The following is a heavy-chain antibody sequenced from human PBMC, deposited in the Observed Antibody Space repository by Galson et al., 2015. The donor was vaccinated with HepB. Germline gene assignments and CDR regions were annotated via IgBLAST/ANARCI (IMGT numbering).Heavy chain of an antibody. Sequence: SLRLSCAASGFTFNSYNMNWVRQAPGKGLEGVSSIRSSGSYISYAGSVKGRFTISRDHAKNSLYLQMNSLRAEETAVYYCARTPKAIAAAGKGGPIDYWGQGTLVTVSS. D-gene: IGHD6-13*01. J-gene: IGHJ4*02. V-gene: IGHV3-21*01. CDR3: ARTPKAIAAAGKGGPIDY. CDR1: GFTFNSYN. CDR2: IRSSGSYI.